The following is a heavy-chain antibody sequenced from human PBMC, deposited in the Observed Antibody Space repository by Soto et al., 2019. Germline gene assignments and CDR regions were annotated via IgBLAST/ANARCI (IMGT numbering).Heavy chain of an antibody. V-gene: IGHV3-30-3*01. D-gene: IGHD2-2*01. CDR3: ARDLQYQLRSDGGY. Sequence: QVQLVESGGGLVQPGRSLRLSCAASGFTFSSYAMHWVRQAPGKGLEWVAVISYDGSNKYYADSVKGRFTISRDNSKNTLYLQMNSLRAEDTAVYYCARDLQYQLRSDGGYWGQGTLGTVSS. J-gene: IGHJ4*02. CDR2: ISYDGSNK. CDR1: GFTFSSYA.